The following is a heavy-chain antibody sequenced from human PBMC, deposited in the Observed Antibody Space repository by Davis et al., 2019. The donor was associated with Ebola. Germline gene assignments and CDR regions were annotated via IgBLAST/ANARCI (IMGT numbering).Heavy chain of an antibody. CDR3: ARAYCSSTNCPPGGY. D-gene: IGHD2-2*01. CDR2: IIPIFGTP. V-gene: IGHV1-69*13. J-gene: IGHJ4*02. CDR1: GGTFSNYA. Sequence: SVKVSCKASGGTFSNYAINWVRQAPGQGLEWMGGIIPIFGTPNYAQKFRGRVTITAVESTSTAYMELSTLTYEDTAVYYCARAYCSSTNCPPGGYWGQGTLVTVSS.